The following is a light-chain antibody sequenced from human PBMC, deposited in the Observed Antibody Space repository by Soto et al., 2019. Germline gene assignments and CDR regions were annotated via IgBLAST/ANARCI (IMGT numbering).Light chain of an antibody. J-gene: IGLJ1*01. V-gene: IGLV2-14*01. CDR2: EVS. CDR3: SSYTSSSTLV. CDR1: SSDVGGYNY. Sequence: QSVLTQPASVSGSPGQSITISCTGTSSDVGGYNYVSWYQQHPGKAPKLMIYEVSNRPSGVSNRFYGSKSGNTASLTISGLQAEDEDDYYCSSYTSSSTLVFGTGTKVTVL.